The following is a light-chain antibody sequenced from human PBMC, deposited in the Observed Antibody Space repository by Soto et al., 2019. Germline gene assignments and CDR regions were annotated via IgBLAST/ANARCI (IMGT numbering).Light chain of an antibody. Sequence: QSVLTQPPSVSEAPGQRVTISCTGSSSNIGAGYEAHWYQQVPGTAPKLLIYENNNRPSGVPDRFSGSKSGTSASLAITGLQAEDEAEYYCQSYDSSLSGYVFGTGPKVNVL. V-gene: IGLV1-40*01. CDR3: QSYDSSLSGYV. CDR2: ENN. J-gene: IGLJ1*01. CDR1: SSNIGAGYE.